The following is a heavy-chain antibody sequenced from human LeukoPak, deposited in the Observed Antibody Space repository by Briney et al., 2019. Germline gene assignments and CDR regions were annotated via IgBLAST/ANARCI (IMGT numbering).Heavy chain of an antibody. J-gene: IGHJ5*02. Sequence: TPSETLSLTCAVYGGSFSGYYWSWIRQPPGKGLEWIGEINHSGSTNYNPSLKSRVTISVDTSKNQFSLKLSSVTAADTAVYYCARLLTIFGVVSAWFDPWGQGTLVTVSS. D-gene: IGHD3-3*01. CDR3: ARLLTIFGVVSAWFDP. CDR2: INHSGST. CDR1: GGSFSGYY. V-gene: IGHV4-34*01.